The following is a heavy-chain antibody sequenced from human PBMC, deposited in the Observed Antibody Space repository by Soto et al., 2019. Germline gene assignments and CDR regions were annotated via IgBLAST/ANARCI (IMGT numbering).Heavy chain of an antibody. CDR2: IYYSGST. J-gene: IGHJ4*02. V-gene: IGHV4-39*01. CDR1: GGSISSSSYY. Sequence: QLQLQESGPGLVKPSETLSLTCTVSGGSISSSSYYWGWIRQPPGKGLEWIGSIYYSGSTYYNPSLKSRVTISVDTSKNQFSLKLSSVTAADTAVYYCARQERIAARQLSYYFDYWGQGTLVTVSS. CDR3: ARQERIAARQLSYYFDY. D-gene: IGHD6-6*01.